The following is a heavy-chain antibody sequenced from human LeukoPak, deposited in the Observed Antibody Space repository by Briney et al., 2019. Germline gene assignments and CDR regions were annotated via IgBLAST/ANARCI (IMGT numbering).Heavy chain of an antibody. D-gene: IGHD3-3*01. Sequence: SETLSLTCAVYGGSFSGYYWSWIRQPPGKGLEWIGEINHSGSTNYNPSLKSRVTISVDTSKNQFSLKLSSVTAADTAVYYCARGGYYDFWSGFSQITNYYYYYMDVWGKGTTVAISS. CDR1: GGSFSGYY. CDR3: ARGGYYDFWSGFSQITNYYYYYMDV. J-gene: IGHJ6*03. CDR2: INHSGST. V-gene: IGHV4-34*01.